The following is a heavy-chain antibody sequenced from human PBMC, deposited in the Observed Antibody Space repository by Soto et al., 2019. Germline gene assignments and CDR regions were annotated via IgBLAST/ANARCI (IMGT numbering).Heavy chain of an antibody. D-gene: IGHD6-19*01. J-gene: IGHJ4*02. Sequence: EVQLVESGGGLVQPGRSLRLSCAASGFTFDDYAMHWVRQAPGKGLEWVSGISWNSGSIGYADSVKGRFTISRDNAKNSLYLQMNSLRAEDTALYYCAKDQGSSGWFPAFDYWGQGTLVTVSS. CDR1: GFTFDDYA. CDR3: AKDQGSSGWFPAFDY. V-gene: IGHV3-9*01. CDR2: ISWNSGSI.